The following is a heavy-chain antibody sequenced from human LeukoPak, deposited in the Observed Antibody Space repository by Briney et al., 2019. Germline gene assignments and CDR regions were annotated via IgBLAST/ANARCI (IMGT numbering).Heavy chain of an antibody. CDR3: GNLDYGNPDDVFDI. CDR2: ISYDGSNK. D-gene: IGHD4-11*01. Sequence: PGGSLRLSCAASGFTFSSYAMHWVRQAPGKGLEWVAVISYDGSNKYYADSVKGRFTTSRDNSKNTLYLQMNSLRAEDTAVYYCGNLDYGNPDDVFDIWGQGTMVTVSS. CDR1: GFTFSSYA. J-gene: IGHJ3*02. V-gene: IGHV3-30-3*01.